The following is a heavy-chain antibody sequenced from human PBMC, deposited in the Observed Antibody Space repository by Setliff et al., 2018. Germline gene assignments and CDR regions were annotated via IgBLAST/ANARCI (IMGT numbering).Heavy chain of an antibody. D-gene: IGHD6-6*01. V-gene: IGHV1-2*02. CDR3: ARKDSSSSGVWFDP. CDR2: INPNSGGT. CDR1: GYTFTGYY. Sequence: ASVKVFCKASGYTFTGYYMHWVRQAPGQGLEWMGWINPNSGGTNYAQKFQGRVTMTRDTSISTAYMELSRLRSDDTAVYYCARKDSSSSGVWFDPWGQGTLVTVSS. J-gene: IGHJ5*02.